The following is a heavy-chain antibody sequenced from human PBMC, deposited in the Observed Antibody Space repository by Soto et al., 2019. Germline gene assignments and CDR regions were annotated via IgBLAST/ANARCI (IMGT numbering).Heavy chain of an antibody. Sequence: GSLRLSCGFTFSSYSMNWVRQAPGKGLEWVSTITGGGGTTYYADSVKGRFTISRDNSKNTLYLQMNSLRAEDTAVYYCAKGLGPTRYLFDYWGQGSLVTGSS. V-gene: IGHV3-23*01. D-gene: IGHD1-26*01. CDR2: ITGGGGTT. CDR1: FTFSSYS. CDR3: AKGLGPTRYLFDY. J-gene: IGHJ4*02.